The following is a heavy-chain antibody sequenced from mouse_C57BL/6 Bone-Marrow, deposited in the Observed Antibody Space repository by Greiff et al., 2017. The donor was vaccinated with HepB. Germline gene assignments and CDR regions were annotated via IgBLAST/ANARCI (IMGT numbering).Heavy chain of an antibody. V-gene: IGHV1-55*01. D-gene: IGHD2-3*01. J-gene: IGHJ4*01. CDR2: IYPGSGST. CDR3: ARRRDGYYLYAMDY. Sequence: QVQLQQPGAELVKPWASVKMSCKASGYTFTSYWITWVKQRPGQGLEWIGDIYPGSGSTNYNEKFKSKATLTVDTSSSTAYMPLSSLTSEDSAVYYCARRRDGYYLYAMDYWGQGTSVTVSS. CDR1: GYTFTSYW.